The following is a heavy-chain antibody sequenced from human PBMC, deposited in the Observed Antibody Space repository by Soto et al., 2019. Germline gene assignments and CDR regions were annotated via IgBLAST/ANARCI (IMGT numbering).Heavy chain of an antibody. J-gene: IGHJ6*02. V-gene: IGHV1-69*13. CDR2: IIPIFGTA. CDR1: GGTFSSYA. D-gene: IGHD2-2*01. Sequence: GASVKVSCKASGGTFSSYAISWVRQAPGQGLEWMGGIIPIFGTANYAQKFQGRVTITADESTSTAYMELSSLRSEDTAVYYCARDRLVPAATGNYYYYGMDVWGQGTTVTVSS. CDR3: ARDRLVPAATGNYYYYGMDV.